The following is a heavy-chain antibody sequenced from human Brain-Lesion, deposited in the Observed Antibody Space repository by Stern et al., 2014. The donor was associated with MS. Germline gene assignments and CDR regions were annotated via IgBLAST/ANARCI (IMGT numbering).Heavy chain of an antibody. D-gene: IGHD6-13*01. CDR1: GYTLTELS. CDR2: FDPEDGET. Sequence: QLVQSGAEVKKPGASVKVSCKVSGYTLTELSMHWVRQAPGKGLEWLGSFDPEDGETIYAQKFQGRVPMTEDTSTDTAYMELSSLRSEDTAVYYCATGDFRQQLVPGPYYFYGMDVWGQGTTVTVSS. J-gene: IGHJ6*02. CDR3: ATGDFRQQLVPGPYYFYGMDV. V-gene: IGHV1-24*01.